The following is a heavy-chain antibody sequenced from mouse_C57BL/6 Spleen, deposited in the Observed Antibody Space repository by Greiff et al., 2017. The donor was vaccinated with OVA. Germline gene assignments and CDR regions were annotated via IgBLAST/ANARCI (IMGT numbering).Heavy chain of an antibody. CDR2: IDPNSGGT. CDR1: GYTFTSYW. D-gene: IGHD1-1*01. CDR3: ARIDTTVVEGWYFDV. Sequence: QVQLKQPGAELVKPGASVKLSCKASGYTFTSYWLHWVKQRPGRGLEWIGRIDPNSGGTKYNEKFKSKATLTVDKPSSTAYMQLSSLTSEDSAVYYCARIDTTVVEGWYFDVWGTGTTVTVSS. J-gene: IGHJ1*03. V-gene: IGHV1-72*01.